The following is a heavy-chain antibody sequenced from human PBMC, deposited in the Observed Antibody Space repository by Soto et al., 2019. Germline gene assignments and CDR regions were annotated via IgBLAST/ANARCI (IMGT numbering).Heavy chain of an antibody. CDR3: ARLDRTTVNNNWFDP. CDR1: GGTFSSYT. Sequence: QVQLVQSGAEVKKPGSSVKVSCKASGGTFSSYTISWVRQAPGQGLEWKGRIIPILGIANYAQKLQGRVTITADKSTNTAYMELSSLRSEDTAVYYCARLDRTTVNNNWFDPWGQGTLVTVSS. CDR2: IIPILGIA. D-gene: IGHD4-17*01. J-gene: IGHJ5*02. V-gene: IGHV1-69*02.